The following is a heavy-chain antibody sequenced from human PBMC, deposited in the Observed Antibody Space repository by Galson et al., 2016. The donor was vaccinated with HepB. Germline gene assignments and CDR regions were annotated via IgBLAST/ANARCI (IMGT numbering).Heavy chain of an antibody. CDR1: GFTFDDYA. CDR3: AKDLEGSGGTHEAFDS. D-gene: IGHD1-26*01. Sequence: SLRLSCAASGFTFDDYAMHWVRQVPGKGLEWVSGISWNTGTIGYADSVRGRFSISRDNAKNSLYLQMHGLTAEDTAIYYCAKDLEGSGGTHEAFDSWGQGTLVTVSS. V-gene: IGHV3-9*01. CDR2: ISWNTGTI. J-gene: IGHJ4*02.